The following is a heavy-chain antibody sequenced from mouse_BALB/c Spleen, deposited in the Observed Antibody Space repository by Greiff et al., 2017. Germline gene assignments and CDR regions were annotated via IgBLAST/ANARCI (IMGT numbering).Heavy chain of an antibody. CDR2: ISDGGSYT. V-gene: IGHV5-4*02. CDR3: ARDEGVRGYYAMDD. Sequence: EVQLVESGGGLVKPGGSLKLSCAASGFTFSDYYMYWVRQTPEKRLEWVATISDGGSYTYYPDSVKGRFTISRDNAKNNLYLQMSSLKSEDTAMYYGARDEGVRGYYAMDDWGQGTSVTVSS. D-gene: IGHD1-1*01. J-gene: IGHJ4*01. CDR1: GFTFSDYY.